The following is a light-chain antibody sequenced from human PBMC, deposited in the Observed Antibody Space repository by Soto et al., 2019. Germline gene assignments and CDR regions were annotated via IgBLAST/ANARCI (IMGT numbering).Light chain of an antibody. Sequence: DIQMTQSPSSLSASVGDRITITCQASQDISNYLNWYQQKPGKAPKLLIYDASNLETGVPSRFSGSGSGTDFTFTISCLQPEDIATYYCQQYDNLPHTFGQGPKLEIK. J-gene: IGKJ2*01. CDR1: QDISNY. CDR2: DAS. V-gene: IGKV1-33*01. CDR3: QQYDNLPHT.